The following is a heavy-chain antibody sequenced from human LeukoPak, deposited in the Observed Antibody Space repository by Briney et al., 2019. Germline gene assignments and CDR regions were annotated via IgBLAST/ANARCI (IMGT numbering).Heavy chain of an antibody. V-gene: IGHV1-18*01. D-gene: IGHD6-6*01. J-gene: IGHJ4*02. CDR2: ISTYYGNS. Sequence: GASVEVSCKASGYTFTSYSINWGRQAPGQGLEWMGWISTYYGNSNYAQKLQGRVTMTTDTSTSTAYMELRSLRSDDTAMYYCAKDRWRDGSSSFDNWGQGPLVTVSS. CDR1: GYTFTSYS. CDR3: AKDRWRDGSSSFDN.